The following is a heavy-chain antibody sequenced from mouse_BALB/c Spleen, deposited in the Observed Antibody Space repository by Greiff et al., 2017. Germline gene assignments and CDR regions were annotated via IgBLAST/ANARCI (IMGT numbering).Heavy chain of an antibody. J-gene: IGHJ4*01. V-gene: IGHV1-12*01. D-gene: IGHD1-2*01. CDR3: ARGGRPYYYAMDY. Sequence: LQQPGAELVKPGASVKMSCKASGYTFTSYNMHWVKQTPGQGLEWIGAIYPGNGDTSYNQKFKGKATLTADKSSSTAYMQLSSLTSEDSAVYYCARGGRPYYYAMDYWGQGTSVTVSS. CDR2: IYPGNGDT. CDR1: GYTFTSYN.